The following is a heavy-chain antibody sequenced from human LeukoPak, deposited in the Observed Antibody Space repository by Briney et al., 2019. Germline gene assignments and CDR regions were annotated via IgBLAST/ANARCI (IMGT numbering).Heavy chain of an antibody. J-gene: IGHJ5*02. D-gene: IGHD3-9*01. CDR2: ISSSSSTI. CDR3: ARDRNYDILTGFSGGDWFDP. V-gene: IGHV3-48*01. CDR1: GFTFSSYE. Sequence: GGSLRLSCAASGFTFSSYEMNWVRQAPGKGLEWVSYISSSSSTIYYADSVKGRFTISRDNAKNSLYLQMNSLRAEDTAVYYCARDRNYDILTGFSGGDWFDPWGQGTLVTVSS.